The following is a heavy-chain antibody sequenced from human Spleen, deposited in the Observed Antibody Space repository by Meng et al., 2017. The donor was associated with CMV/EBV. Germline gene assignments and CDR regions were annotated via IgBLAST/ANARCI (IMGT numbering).Heavy chain of an antibody. D-gene: IGHD3-22*01. CDR3: AQLLRGYYDSSGAGFDS. V-gene: IGHV2-5*01. CDR1: FSDDRSGVG. CDR2: INKYNAT. Sequence: FSDDRSGVGEARSHRPQQMALVNLTGINKYNATLYSPSLITRLTITKDTSKNQEFLTMANMDPEDTATYYCAQLLRGYYDSSGAGFDSWGQGTLVTVSS. J-gene: IGHJ5*01.